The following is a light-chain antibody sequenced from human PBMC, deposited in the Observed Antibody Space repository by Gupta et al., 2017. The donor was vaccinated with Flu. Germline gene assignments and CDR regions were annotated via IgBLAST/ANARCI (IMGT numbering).Light chain of an antibody. CDR2: GAS. CDR3: QQYGSSPRIT. J-gene: IGKJ3*01. CDR1: QSVSSSY. Sequence: RATLSCSASQSVSSSYLAWYQQKPGQAPMLLIYGASSRATGIPDRFSGSGSGTDFTHTISRLEPEDFAVYYCQQYGSSPRITFGPGTKVEIK. V-gene: IGKV3-20*01.